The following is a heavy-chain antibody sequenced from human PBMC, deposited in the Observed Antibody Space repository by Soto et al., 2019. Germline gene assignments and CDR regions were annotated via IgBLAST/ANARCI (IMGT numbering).Heavy chain of an antibody. CDR1: GGSISSGDYY. CDR3: PRTPRTRDDAFDI. J-gene: IGHJ3*02. V-gene: IGHV4-30-4*01. D-gene: IGHD1-1*01. CDR2: IYYSGST. Sequence: SETLSLTCTVSGGSISSGDYYWSWIRQPPGKGLEWIGYIYYSGSTYYNPSLKSRVTISVDTSKNQFSLKLSSVTAADTAVSHCPRTPRTRDDAFDIWGQGTMVTVSS.